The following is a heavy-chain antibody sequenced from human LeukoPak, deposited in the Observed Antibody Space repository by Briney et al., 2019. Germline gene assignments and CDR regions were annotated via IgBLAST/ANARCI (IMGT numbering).Heavy chain of an antibody. CDR2: ISGDGAIT. CDR3: AKDKLAWKCYFHY. J-gene: IGHJ4*02. Sequence: RGSQRLSCAASGFTFDDSAMHWVRQTPGKGLEWVSLISGDGAITYYADSVRGRFTISRDNSKNSLYLQMNSLRTEDSALYYCAKDKLAWKCYFHYWGQGTLVTVSS. V-gene: IGHV3-43*02. CDR1: GFTFDDSA. D-gene: IGHD1-1*01.